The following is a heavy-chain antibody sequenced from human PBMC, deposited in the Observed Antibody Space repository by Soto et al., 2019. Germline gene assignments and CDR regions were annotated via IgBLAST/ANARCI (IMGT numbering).Heavy chain of an antibody. J-gene: IGHJ4*02. V-gene: IGHV3-23*01. Sequence: PGGSLRLSCAASGFTFSSYAMSWVRQAPGKGLEWVSAISGSGGSTYYADSVKGRFTISRDNSKNTLYLQMNSLRAEDTAVYYCAKDQGYSYGYADLLDYWGQGTLVTVSS. CDR3: AKDQGYSYGYADLLDY. D-gene: IGHD5-18*01. CDR1: GFTFSSYA. CDR2: ISGSGGST.